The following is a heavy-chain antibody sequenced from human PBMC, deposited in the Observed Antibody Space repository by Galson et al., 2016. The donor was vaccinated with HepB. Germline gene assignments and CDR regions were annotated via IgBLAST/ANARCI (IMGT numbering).Heavy chain of an antibody. CDR1: GFTFSSYA. CDR3: AKGNTPSPLNWFDP. Sequence: SLRLFCAASGFTFSSYAMHWVRQAPGKGLEWVAVISYDGSNKYYAGSVKGRFTISRDNSKNTLYLEMNSLRAEDTAFYYCAKGNTPSPLNWFDPWGQGTLVTVSS. V-gene: IGHV3-30-3*01. CDR2: ISYDGSNK. J-gene: IGHJ5*02.